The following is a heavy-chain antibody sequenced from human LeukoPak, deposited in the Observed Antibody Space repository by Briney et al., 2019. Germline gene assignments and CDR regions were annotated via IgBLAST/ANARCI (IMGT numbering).Heavy chain of an antibody. CDR3: AKRSSSSGANWYFDL. V-gene: IGHV3-23*01. J-gene: IGHJ2*01. CDR1: GFTFSSYA. CDR2: ISGSGGST. Sequence: GGSLRLSCAASGFTFSSYAMSWVRQAPGKGLEWVSAISGSGGSTYYADSVKGRFTISRDNSKNTLYLQMNSLRAEDTAVYYCAKRSSSSGANWYFDLWGRGTLVTVSS. D-gene: IGHD6-6*01.